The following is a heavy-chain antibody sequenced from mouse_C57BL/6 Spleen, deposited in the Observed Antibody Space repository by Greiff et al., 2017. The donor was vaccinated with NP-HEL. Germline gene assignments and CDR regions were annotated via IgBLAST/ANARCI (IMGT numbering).Heavy chain of an antibody. CDR3: ARDEAH. Sequence: EVKLLESGPGLVKPSQSLSLTCSVTGYSITSGYYWNWIRQFPGNKLEWMGYISYDGSNNYNPSLKNRISITRDTSKNQFFLKLNSVTTEDTATYYCARDEAHWGQGTLVTVSA. CDR1: GYSITSGYY. V-gene: IGHV3-6*01. J-gene: IGHJ3*01. CDR2: ISYDGSN.